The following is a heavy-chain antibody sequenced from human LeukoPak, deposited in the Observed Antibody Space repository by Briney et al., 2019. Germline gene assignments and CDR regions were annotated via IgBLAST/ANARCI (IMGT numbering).Heavy chain of an antibody. J-gene: IGHJ4*02. V-gene: IGHV1-2*06. CDR3: ARIRFSGTTRSTNFDY. D-gene: IGHD1-1*01. CDR2: INPNSGGT. CDR1: GYTLTGYY. Sequence: ASVKVSCKASGYTLTGYYMHWVRQAPGQGLEWMGRINPNSGGTNYAQKFQGRVTMTRDTSISTAYMELSRLRSDDTAVYYCARIRFSGTTRSTNFDYWGQGTLVTVSS.